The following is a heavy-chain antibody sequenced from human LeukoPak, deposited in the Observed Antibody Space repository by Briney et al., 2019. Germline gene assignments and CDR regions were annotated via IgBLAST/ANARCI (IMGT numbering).Heavy chain of an antibody. CDR1: GLTVSSND. CDR3: TKSGPPDPY. Sequence: PAGSLRLSCAASGLTVSSNDMGWVRQAPGKGLEWVSFIYSGDGTFYADSVKGRFTISRDNSKNTLYLQMNSLRAEDTAMYYCTKSGPPDPYWGQGTMVTVSS. V-gene: IGHV3-53*01. D-gene: IGHD1-14*01. J-gene: IGHJ3*01. CDR2: IYSGDGT.